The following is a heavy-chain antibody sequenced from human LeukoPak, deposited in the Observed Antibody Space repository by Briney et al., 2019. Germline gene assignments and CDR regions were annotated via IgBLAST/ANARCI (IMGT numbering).Heavy chain of an antibody. V-gene: IGHV3-30*03. D-gene: IGHD6-19*01. J-gene: IGHJ4*02. Sequence: GGSLRLSCAASGFTFSNYAMHWVRQAPGKGLEWVAVISFDGSNKYYADSVKGRFTISRDNSKNTLYLQMNSLRAEDTAIYYCTWQWLATKWGYYFDYWGQGTLVTVSS. CDR1: GFTFSNYA. CDR3: TWQWLATKWGYYFDY. CDR2: ISFDGSNK.